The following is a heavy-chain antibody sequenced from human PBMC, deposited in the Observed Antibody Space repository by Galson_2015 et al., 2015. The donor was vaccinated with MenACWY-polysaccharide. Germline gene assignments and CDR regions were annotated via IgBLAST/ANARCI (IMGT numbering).Heavy chain of an antibody. Sequence: SLRLSCAASGFTLSGYWMNRVRQAPGKGLEWVANIKQDGSEKYYVDSVKGRFTISRDNAKNSLYLQMNSLRAEDTAVYYCARDSAPGYWGQGTLVTVSS. CDR1: GFTLSGYW. J-gene: IGHJ4*02. CDR3: ARDSAPGY. D-gene: IGHD3-10*01. CDR2: IKQDGSEK. V-gene: IGHV3-7*01.